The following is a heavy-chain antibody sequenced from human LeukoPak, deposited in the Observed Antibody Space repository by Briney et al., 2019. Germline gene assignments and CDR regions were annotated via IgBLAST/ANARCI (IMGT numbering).Heavy chain of an antibody. CDR3: ARDQDDSSGYYAYYFDY. D-gene: IGHD3-22*01. V-gene: IGHV3-33*01. J-gene: IGHJ4*02. Sequence: HPGGSLRLSCAASGFTFSSYGMHWFRQAPGKGLEWVAVIWYDGSNKYYADSVKGRFTISRDNSKNTLYLQMNSLRAEDTAVYYCARDQDDSSGYYAYYFDYWGQGTLVTVSS. CDR1: GFTFSSYG. CDR2: IWYDGSNK.